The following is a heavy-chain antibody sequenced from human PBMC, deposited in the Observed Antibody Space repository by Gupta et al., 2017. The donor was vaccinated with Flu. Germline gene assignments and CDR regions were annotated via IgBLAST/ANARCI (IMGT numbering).Heavy chain of an antibody. CDR3: ARVLRLVPAAIIWMDDAFDI. CDR2: INPNSGGT. V-gene: IGHV1-2*02. J-gene: IGHJ3*02. D-gene: IGHD2-2*02. Sequence: GQGLEWMGWINPNSGGTNYAQKFQGRVTMTRDTSISTAYMELSRLRSDDTAVYYCARVLRLVPAAIIWMDDAFDIWGQGTMVTVSS.